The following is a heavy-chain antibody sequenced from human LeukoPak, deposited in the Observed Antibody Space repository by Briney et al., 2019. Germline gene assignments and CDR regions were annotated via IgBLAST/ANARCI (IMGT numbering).Heavy chain of an antibody. V-gene: IGHV3-11*06. J-gene: IGHJ4*02. D-gene: IGHD3-22*01. CDR3: ARDRDGTAYYPLDF. CDR1: GGSFSGYY. CDR2: ISSSSSSI. Sequence: LSLTCAVYGGSFSGYYWSWIRQPPGKGLEWVSFISSSSSSINYADSVKGRFTISRDNAKNSLYLQMNSLRAEDTAVYYCARDRDGTAYYPLDFRGQGTLVTVSS.